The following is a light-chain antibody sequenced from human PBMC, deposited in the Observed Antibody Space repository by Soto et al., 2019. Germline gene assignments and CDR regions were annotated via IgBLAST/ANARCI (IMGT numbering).Light chain of an antibody. CDR1: QTINNN. CDR3: QQYNNWPQT. Sequence: ATLTVSPRGRDTLSCGASQTINNNVAWYQLKDGQVPRLVIYGASTRATDIPARFSGSGSGTEFTLTISSLQSEDFAEYHCQQYNNWPQTFGQGTKVDIK. J-gene: IGKJ1*01. V-gene: IGKV3-15*01. CDR2: GAS.